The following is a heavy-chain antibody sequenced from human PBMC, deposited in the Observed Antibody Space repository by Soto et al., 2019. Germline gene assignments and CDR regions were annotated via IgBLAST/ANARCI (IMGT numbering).Heavy chain of an antibody. CDR3: ARAYCTRTSCFYSFDY. D-gene: IGHD2-2*01. CDR2: ISGYNGNT. V-gene: IGHV1-18*01. Sequence: QVQLVQSGAEVKKPGASVKVSCKASGYTFTSYGLSWVRQAPGQGLEWMGWISGYNGNTNYAQNLQGRVTMTTDTSTSTAYMEMRSLRSDDTAVYYCARAYCTRTSCFYSFDYWGQGTLVTVSS. J-gene: IGHJ4*02. CDR1: GYTFTSYG.